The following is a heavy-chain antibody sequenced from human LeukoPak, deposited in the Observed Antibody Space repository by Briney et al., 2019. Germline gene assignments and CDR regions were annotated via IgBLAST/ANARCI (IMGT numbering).Heavy chain of an antibody. CDR1: GYTLTELS. CDR3: ATQAIIAARPGYYYYYGMDV. V-gene: IGHV1-24*01. CDR2: FDPEDGET. D-gene: IGHD6-6*01. J-gene: IGHJ6*02. Sequence: GASVKVSCTVSGYTLTELSMHWVRQAPGEGLEWMGGFDPEDGETIYAQKFQGRVTMTEDTSTDTAYMELSSLRSEDTAVYYCATQAIIAARPGYYYYYGMDVWGQGTTVTVSS.